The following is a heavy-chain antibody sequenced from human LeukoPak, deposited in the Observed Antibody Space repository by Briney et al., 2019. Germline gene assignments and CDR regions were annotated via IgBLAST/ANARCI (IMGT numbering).Heavy chain of an antibody. CDR1: GFTFSSYN. CDR2: ISSSSSYI. Sequence: GGSLRLSCAGSGFTFSSYNMNWVRQAPGQGLQWVSSISSSSSYIYYADSVKGRFTISGDNAKNSLYLQMNSLRAEDTAVYYCASERYCSGGSCYEAVYWGQGTLVTVSS. D-gene: IGHD2-15*01. V-gene: IGHV3-21*01. J-gene: IGHJ4*02. CDR3: ASERYCSGGSCYEAVY.